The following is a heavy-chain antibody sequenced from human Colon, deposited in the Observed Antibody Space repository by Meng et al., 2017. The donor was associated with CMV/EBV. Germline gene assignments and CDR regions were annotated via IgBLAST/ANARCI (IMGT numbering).Heavy chain of an antibody. CDR2: INPFSGAT. CDR3: ARRPGSLGQFDY. D-gene: IGHD3-10*01. V-gene: IGHV1-2*02. CDR1: GYTFTGYY. J-gene: IGHJ4*02. Sequence: ASVKVSCKASGYTFTGYYLHWVRQAPGQGLEWMGRINPFSGATSYEQKFLGRVTMTTDSSITTSYMELRSLTSDDSAVYYCARRPGSLGQFDYWGQGTLVTVSS.